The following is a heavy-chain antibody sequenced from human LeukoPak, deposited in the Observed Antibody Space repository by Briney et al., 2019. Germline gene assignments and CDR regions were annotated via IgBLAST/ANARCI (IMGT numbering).Heavy chain of an antibody. J-gene: IGHJ3*02. D-gene: IGHD3-9*01. V-gene: IGHV4-4*07. CDR2: IYTSGST. CDR3: ARAGYDILTGYCGAFDI. Sequence: SETLSLTCTVSGGSISSYYWSWIRQPAGKGLEWIGRIYTSGSTNYNPSLKSRVTMSVDTSKNQFSLKLSSVTAADTAVYYCARAGYDILTGYCGAFDIWGQGTMVIVSS. CDR1: GGSISSYY.